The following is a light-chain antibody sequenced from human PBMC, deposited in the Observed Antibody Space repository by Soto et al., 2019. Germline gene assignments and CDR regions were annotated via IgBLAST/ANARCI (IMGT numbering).Light chain of an antibody. V-gene: IGKV1-5*01. CDR2: DVS. Sequence: DIQITQSPSTLSASLLGIVAITCRASQGISRDLAWYQQKPGKAPKLLIHDVSTLESGVPPRFSGSGSGTEFTLTISSLQTDDFATYYCQQYNSFRTFGQGTKVDI. CDR3: QQYNSFRT. J-gene: IGKJ1*01. CDR1: QGISRD.